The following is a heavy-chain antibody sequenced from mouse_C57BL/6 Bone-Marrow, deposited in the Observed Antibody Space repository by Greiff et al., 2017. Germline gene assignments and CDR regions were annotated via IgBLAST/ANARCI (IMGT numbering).Heavy chain of an antibody. J-gene: IGHJ1*03. Sequence: QVQLQQPGAELVKPGASVKMSCKASGYTFPSYWITWVKQRPGQGLEWIGDIYPGSGSTNYNEKFKSKATLTVDTSSSTAYMQLSSLTSEDSAVYYGATRDYDGSSTQHWYGEGWGTGTTVTVSS. D-gene: IGHD1-1*01. CDR2: IYPGSGST. CDR3: ATRDYDGSSTQHWYGEG. CDR1: GYTFPSYW. V-gene: IGHV1-55*01.